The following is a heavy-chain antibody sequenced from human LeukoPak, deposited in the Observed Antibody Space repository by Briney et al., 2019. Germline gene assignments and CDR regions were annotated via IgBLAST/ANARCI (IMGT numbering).Heavy chain of an antibody. D-gene: IGHD2-2*01. CDR1: GGSISSGDYF. V-gene: IGHV4-30-4*08. CDR3: ARVGYDIVVVPAAILYYYYYYMDV. Sequence: PSQTLSLTCTVSGGSISSGDYFWSWIRQPPGKGLEWIGYIYYSGSTYYNPSLTSRVPISVDTSKNQCSLKLSSVTAADTAVYYCARVGYDIVVVPAAILYYYYYYMDVWGKGTTVTVSS. J-gene: IGHJ6*03. CDR2: IYYSGST.